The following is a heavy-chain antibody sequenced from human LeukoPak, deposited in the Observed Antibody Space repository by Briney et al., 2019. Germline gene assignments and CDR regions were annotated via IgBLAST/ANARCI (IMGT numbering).Heavy chain of an antibody. V-gene: IGHV1-69*13. CDR2: IIPIFGTA. CDR3: ASTAPASTYYYYYYMDV. J-gene: IGHJ6*03. D-gene: IGHD5-18*01. CDR1: GGTFSSYA. Sequence: SVKVSCKASGGTFSSYAISWVRQAPGQGLEWMGGIIPIFGTANYAQKFQGRVTITADESTSTAYMELSSLRFEDTAVYYCASTAPASTYYYYYYMDVWGKGTTVTVSS.